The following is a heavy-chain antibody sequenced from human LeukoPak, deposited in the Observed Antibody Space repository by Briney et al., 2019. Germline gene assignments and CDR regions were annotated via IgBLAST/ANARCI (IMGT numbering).Heavy chain of an antibody. CDR1: GYTFTSYG. Sequence: ATVKVSCKASGYTFTSYGISWVRQAPGQGLEWMGWISAYNGNTNYAQKLQGRVTMTTDTSTSTAYMELRSLRSDDTAVYYYARDALFVVVPAAMLENWFDPWGQGTLVTVSS. J-gene: IGHJ5*02. V-gene: IGHV1-18*01. CDR3: ARDALFVVVPAAMLENWFDP. CDR2: ISAYNGNT. D-gene: IGHD2-2*01.